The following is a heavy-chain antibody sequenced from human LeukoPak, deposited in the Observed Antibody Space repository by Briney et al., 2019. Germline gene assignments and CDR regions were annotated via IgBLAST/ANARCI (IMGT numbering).Heavy chain of an antibody. D-gene: IGHD6-13*01. CDR3: ARPEGGSLAAAFGY. Sequence: SETLSLTCTVSGGSISSSNYYWGWIRQPPGKGLEWIGTVYYSGSAYYNPSLKSRVTISVDTSKNQFSLKLSSVTAADTAVYYCARPEGGSLAAAFGYWGQGTLVTVSS. CDR1: GGSISSSNYY. J-gene: IGHJ4*02. CDR2: VYYSGSA. V-gene: IGHV4-39*01.